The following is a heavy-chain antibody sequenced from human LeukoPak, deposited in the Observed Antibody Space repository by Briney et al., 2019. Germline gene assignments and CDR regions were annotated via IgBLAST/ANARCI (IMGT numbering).Heavy chain of an antibody. Sequence: PSETLSLTCTVSGGSISSSSYYWGWIRQPPGKGLEWIGSIYYSGSTYYNPSLKSRVTISVDQSKNQFSLKLTSVTAADTAVYYCARGAAGSYYYYGMDVWGQGTTVTVSS. CDR1: GGSISSSSYY. CDR2: IYYSGST. J-gene: IGHJ6*02. V-gene: IGHV4-39*01. CDR3: ARGAAGSYYYYGMDV. D-gene: IGHD6-13*01.